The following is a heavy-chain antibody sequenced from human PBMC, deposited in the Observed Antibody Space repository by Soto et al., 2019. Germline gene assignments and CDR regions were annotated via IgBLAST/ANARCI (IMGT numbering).Heavy chain of an antibody. Sequence: GASVKVSCKASGYTFTSYYMHWVRQAPGQGLEWMGIINPSGGSTSYAQKFQGRVTMTRDTSTSTVYMELSSLRSEDTAVYYCASANYDYDSSGYYGYYYYGMDVWGQGTTVTVSS. V-gene: IGHV1-46*01. D-gene: IGHD3-22*01. J-gene: IGHJ6*02. CDR1: GYTFTSYY. CDR2: INPSGGST. CDR3: ASANYDYDSSGYYGYYYYGMDV.